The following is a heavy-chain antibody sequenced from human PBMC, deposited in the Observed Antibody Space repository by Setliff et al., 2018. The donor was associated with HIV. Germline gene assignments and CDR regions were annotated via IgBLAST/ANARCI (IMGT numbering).Heavy chain of an antibody. D-gene: IGHD1-26*01. CDR1: GFTFSRYS. J-gene: IGHJ4*02. CDR2: IKSKTDGGTT. CDR3: IIAYRPPGGSYFPY. V-gene: IGHV3-15*01. Sequence: GGSLRLSCAASGFTFSRYSMNWVRQAPGKGLEWVGRIKSKTDGGTTDYATPVKGRFTISRDDSKNTLYLQMNSLKTEDTAVYYCIIAYRPPGGSYFPYWGQGTLVTVSS.